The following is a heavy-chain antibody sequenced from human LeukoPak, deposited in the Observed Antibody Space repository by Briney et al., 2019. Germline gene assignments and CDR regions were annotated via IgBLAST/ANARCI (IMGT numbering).Heavy chain of an antibody. D-gene: IGHD3-10*01. V-gene: IGHV3-53*01. CDR2: IYSGGST. CDR3: TRHVGVKTTWGTYNWFDP. CDR1: GFTVSSNY. J-gene: IGHJ5*02. Sequence: GGSLRLSCAASGFTVSSNYMSWVRQAPGKGLEWVSVIYSGGSTYYADSVKGRFTISRDNSKNTLYLQMNSLRAEDTAVYYCTRHVGVKTTWGTYNWFDPWGQGTLVTVSS.